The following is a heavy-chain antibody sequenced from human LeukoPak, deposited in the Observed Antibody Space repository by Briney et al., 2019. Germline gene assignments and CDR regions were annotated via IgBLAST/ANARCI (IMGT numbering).Heavy chain of an antibody. J-gene: IGHJ4*02. V-gene: IGHV1-2*02. CDR3: ARAKIPAATYFDY. D-gene: IGHD2-2*01. CDR1: GYTFTGYY. CDR2: INPNSGGT. Sequence: ASVKVSCKASGYTFTGYYMHWVRQAPGQGLEWMGWINPNSGGTNYAQKFQGRVTMTRDTSISTAYMERSRLRSDDTAVYYCARAKIPAATYFDYWGQGTLVTVSS.